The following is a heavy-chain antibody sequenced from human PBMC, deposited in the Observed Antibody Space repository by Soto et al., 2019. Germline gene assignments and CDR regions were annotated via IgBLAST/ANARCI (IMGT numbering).Heavy chain of an antibody. J-gene: IGHJ6*02. CDR3: AITQHPSGWYTRGMDV. V-gene: IGHV4-59*01. CDR2: IYYSGST. Sequence: RSLTCTVSGGSISSYYWSWIRQPPGKGLEWIGYIYYSGSTNYNPSLKSRVTISVDTSKNQFSLKLSSVTAADTAVYYCAITQHPSGWYTRGMDVWGQGTTVTVSS. D-gene: IGHD6-19*01. CDR1: GGSISSYY.